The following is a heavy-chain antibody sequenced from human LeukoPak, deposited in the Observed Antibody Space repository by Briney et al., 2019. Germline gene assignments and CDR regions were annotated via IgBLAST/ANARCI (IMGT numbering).Heavy chain of an antibody. Sequence: PSETLSLTCTVSGGSISSSSYYWGWIRQPPGKGLEWIGSIYYSGSTYYNPSLKSRVTISVDTSKNQFSLKLSSVTAADTAVYYCATITMIVDRHFDYWGQGTLVTVSS. CDR2: IYYSGST. D-gene: IGHD3-22*01. J-gene: IGHJ4*02. V-gene: IGHV4-39*01. CDR1: GGSISSSSYY. CDR3: ATITMIVDRHFDY.